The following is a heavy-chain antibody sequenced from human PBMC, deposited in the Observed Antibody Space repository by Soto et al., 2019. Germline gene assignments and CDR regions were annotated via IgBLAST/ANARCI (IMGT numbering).Heavy chain of an antibody. J-gene: IGHJ4*02. CDR2: INPSGGST. Sequence: EASVKVSCKASAYTFTRYYIHWVRQAPGQGLEWMGIINPSGGSTSYAQKFQGRVTMTTDTSTSTAYMELRSLRSDDTAVYYCARDLHGDPYYWGQGTLVTVSS. CDR3: ARDLHGDPYY. V-gene: IGHV1-46*01. D-gene: IGHD4-17*01. CDR1: AYTFTRYY.